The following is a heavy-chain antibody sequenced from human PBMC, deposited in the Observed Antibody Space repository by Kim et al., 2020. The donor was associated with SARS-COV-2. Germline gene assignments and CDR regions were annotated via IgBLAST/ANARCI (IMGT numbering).Heavy chain of an antibody. V-gene: IGHV4-39*01. D-gene: IGHD5-12*01. CDR3: ARPSVATHFLDY. Sequence: YSNPSRKSLVTISVDTSKNQFSLKLSSVTAAYTAVYYFARPSVATHFLDYWGQGTLVTVSS. J-gene: IGHJ4*02.